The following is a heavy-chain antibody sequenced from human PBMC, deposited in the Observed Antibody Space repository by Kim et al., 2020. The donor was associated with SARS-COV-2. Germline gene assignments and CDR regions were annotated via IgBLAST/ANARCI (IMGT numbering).Heavy chain of an antibody. D-gene: IGHD3-10*01. J-gene: IGHJ6*02. CDR3: ARGNYYESVSLSDYYNGMDV. CDR1: GLIFDDSA. CDR2: ISYDGRNK. V-gene: IGHV3-30-3*01. Sequence: GGSLRLSCAASGLIFDDSAINWVRQAPGKGLEWVAVISYDGRNKEYADSVKGRFSISRDNSKSTLSLQMNSLRVEDTAVYYCARGNYYESVSLSDYYNGMDVWGQGTTVTVSS.